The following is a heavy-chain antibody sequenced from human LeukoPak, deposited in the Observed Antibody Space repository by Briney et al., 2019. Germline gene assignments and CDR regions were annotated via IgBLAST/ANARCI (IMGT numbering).Heavy chain of an antibody. J-gene: IGHJ4*02. D-gene: IGHD4-17*01. V-gene: IGHV3-30*18. CDR3: AKDRTVTTLAGDY. Sequence: GGSLRLSCAASGFTFSSYGMHWVRQAPGKGLEWVAVISYDGSNKYYADSVKGRFTVSRDNSKNTLYLQMNSLRAEDTAVYYCAKDRTVTTLAGDYWGQGTLVTVSS. CDR1: GFTFSSYG. CDR2: ISYDGSNK.